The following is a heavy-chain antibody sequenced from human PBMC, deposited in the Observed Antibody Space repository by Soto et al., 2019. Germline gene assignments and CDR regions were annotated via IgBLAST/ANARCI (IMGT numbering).Heavy chain of an antibody. V-gene: IGHV3-33*01. CDR3: AREPNYYDSSGYYPFEYFQH. D-gene: IGHD3-22*01. CDR2: IWYDGSNK. CDR1: GFTFSSYG. J-gene: IGHJ1*01. Sequence: QVQLVESGGGVVHPGRSLRLSCAASGFTFSSYGMHWVRQAPGKGLEWVAVIWYDGSNKYYADSVKGRFTISRDNSKNTLYLQMNSLRAEDTAVYYCAREPNYYDSSGYYPFEYFQHWGQGTLVTVSS.